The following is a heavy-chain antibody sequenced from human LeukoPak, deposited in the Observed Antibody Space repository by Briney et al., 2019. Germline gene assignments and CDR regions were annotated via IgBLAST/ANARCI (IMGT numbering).Heavy chain of an antibody. V-gene: IGHV4-59*01. J-gene: IGHJ3*02. CDR2: IYYSGST. CDR3: ARDSASGSPTDAFDI. D-gene: IGHD1-26*01. CDR1: GGFFSGYY. Sequence: SETLSLTCAVYGGFFSGYYWSWIRQPPGKGLEWIGYIYYSGSTNYNPSLKSRVTISVDTSKNQFSLKLSSVTAADTAVYYCARDSASGSPTDAFDIWGQGTMVTVSS.